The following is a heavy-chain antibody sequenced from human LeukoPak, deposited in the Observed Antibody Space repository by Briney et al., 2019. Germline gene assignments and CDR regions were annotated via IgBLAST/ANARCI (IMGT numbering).Heavy chain of an antibody. CDR2: IYTSGST. CDR3: ARGRQWSSGCNFDI. J-gene: IGHJ3*02. V-gene: IGHV4-61*02. Sequence: PSQTLSLTCTVSGGSISSGNYYWSWIRQPAGKGLEWIGRIYTSGSTNYNPSLKSRVTISVDTSKNQFSLKLSSVTAADTAVYYCARGRQWSSGCNFDIWGQGTMVTVSS. CDR1: GGSISSGNYY. D-gene: IGHD6-19*01.